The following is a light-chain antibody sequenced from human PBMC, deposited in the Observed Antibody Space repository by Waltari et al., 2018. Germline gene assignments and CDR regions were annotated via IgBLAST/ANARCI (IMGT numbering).Light chain of an antibody. Sequence: SYELTQPPSVSVSPGQTARIACSGDALPKKFAYWYQQRSGQAPVMVIYEDNKRPDGIPERFSGASSGTVATLTITGAQVEDEGDYFRFSTDSSATYGVFGSGTKV. CDR3: FSTDSSATYGV. CDR1: ALPKKF. V-gene: IGLV3-10*01. J-gene: IGLJ6*01. CDR2: EDN.